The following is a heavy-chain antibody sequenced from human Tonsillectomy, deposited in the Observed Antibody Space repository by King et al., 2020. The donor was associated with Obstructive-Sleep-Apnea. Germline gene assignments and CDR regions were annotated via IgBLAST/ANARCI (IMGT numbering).Heavy chain of an antibody. CDR1: GGSFSGYY. V-gene: IGHV4-34*01. D-gene: IGHD2-2*01. J-gene: IGHJ5*02. CDR2: INHSGST. CDR3: ARGSRYCSSTSCSSFDP. Sequence: VQLPQWGAGLLKPSETLSLTCAVYGGSFSGYYWSWIRQPPGKGLEWIGEINHSGSTNYNPSLKSRVTISVDTSKNQFSLKLSSVTAADTAVYYCARGSRYCSSTSCSSFDPWGQGTLVTVSS.